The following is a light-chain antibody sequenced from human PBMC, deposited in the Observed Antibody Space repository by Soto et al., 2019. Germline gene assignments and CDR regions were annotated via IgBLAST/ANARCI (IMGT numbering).Light chain of an antibody. V-gene: IGLV1-44*01. CDR1: SSNIGANH. CDR2: SDN. J-gene: IGLJ1*01. CDR3: AAWDDSLNGPV. Sequence: QSVLTQPPSASGTPGQRVTISCSGSSSNIGANHVDWYQQLPGTAPTVLIYSDNQRPSGVPDRFSGSKSGTSASLAITGLQSEDEADYYCAAWDDSLNGPVFGSGTQLTVL.